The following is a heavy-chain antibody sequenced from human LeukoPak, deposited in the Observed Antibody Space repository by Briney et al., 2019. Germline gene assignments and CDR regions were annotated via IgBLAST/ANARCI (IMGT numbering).Heavy chain of an antibody. Sequence: GGSLRLSCAASGFTFSYYWVHWVRQVPGKGLVWVSRINSDGSSTTYADSVKGRFTISRDNAKNTVYLQMNSLRAEDTAVYYCARGIVGAGDFYYWGQGTLVTVS. CDR1: GFTFSYYW. CDR3: ARGIVGAGDFYY. J-gene: IGHJ4*02. V-gene: IGHV3-74*01. CDR2: INSDGSST. D-gene: IGHD1-26*01.